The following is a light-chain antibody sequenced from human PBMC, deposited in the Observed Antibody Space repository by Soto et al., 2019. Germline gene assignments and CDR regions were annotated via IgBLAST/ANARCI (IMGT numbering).Light chain of an antibody. V-gene: IGKV3-20*01. J-gene: IGKJ1*01. CDR2: GAS. Sequence: EIVLTQSPGTLSLSPGERATLSCRASQSVSGSYLVWYQQKPGQAPRLLIYGASSRATGIPDRFSGSGSGTDFTLTISRLEPEDFAVYYCHQYESSLWTFGQGTKV. CDR3: HQYESSLWT. CDR1: QSVSGSY.